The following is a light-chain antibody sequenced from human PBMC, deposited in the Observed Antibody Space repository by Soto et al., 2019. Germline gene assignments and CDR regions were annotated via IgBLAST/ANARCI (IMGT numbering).Light chain of an antibody. J-gene: IGKJ4*01. Sequence: EIVLTQSPATLSLSPGERATLSCRASQSVTWYLAWYQQKPGQAPRLLIYDATNRATGIPARFSGSGSGTDFTLTICSLEPEDFAVYYCQQRTNWLTFGGGTRVEF. CDR2: DAT. CDR1: QSVTWY. CDR3: QQRTNWLT. V-gene: IGKV3-11*01.